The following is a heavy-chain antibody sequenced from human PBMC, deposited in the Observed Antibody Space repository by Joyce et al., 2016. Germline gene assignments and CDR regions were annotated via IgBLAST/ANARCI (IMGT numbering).Heavy chain of an antibody. J-gene: IGHJ4*02. CDR2: ISWDGGST. CDR1: GFTFDDYT. Sequence: EVQLVESGGVVVQHGGSLRLSCEASGFTFDDYTMRWVRQAPGKGLEWVSLISWDGGSTYYADSVKGRFTISRDNSKNSLYLQMNSLRTEDTALYYCAKDRGGFGVVISSYLDYWGQGTLVTVSS. CDR3: AKDRGGFGVVISSYLDY. D-gene: IGHD3-3*01. V-gene: IGHV3-43*01.